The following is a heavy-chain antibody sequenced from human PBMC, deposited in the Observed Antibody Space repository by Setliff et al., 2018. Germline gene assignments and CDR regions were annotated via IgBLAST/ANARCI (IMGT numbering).Heavy chain of an antibody. J-gene: IGHJ4*02. CDR3: ARVESMVRGKNILRHFDY. CDR1: GYTFTSFG. Sequence: ASVKVSCKASGYTFTSFGISWVREAPGQGLEWMGWISASNGKTKYAQNLQGRLTLTTDISTSTAYMELGSLTTDDTAVYYCARVESMVRGKNILRHFDYWGQGIQVTVSS. CDR2: ISASNGKT. D-gene: IGHD3-10*01. V-gene: IGHV1-18*01.